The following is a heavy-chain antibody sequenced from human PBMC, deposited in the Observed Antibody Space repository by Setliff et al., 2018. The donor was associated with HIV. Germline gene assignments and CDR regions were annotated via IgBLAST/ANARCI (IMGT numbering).Heavy chain of an antibody. CDR2: IFYSGST. V-gene: IGHV4-59*12. CDR1: GASISTYY. D-gene: IGHD3-22*01. Sequence: SETLSLTCTVSGASISTYYWSWIRQPPGKGLEWIGYIFYSGSTNYNPSLKSRVAMSVDTSKNQFSLKVTSVTAADTAVYYCARGRKSYYDSSGYYYFDYWGQGTLVTVSS. J-gene: IGHJ4*02. CDR3: ARGRKSYYDSSGYYYFDY.